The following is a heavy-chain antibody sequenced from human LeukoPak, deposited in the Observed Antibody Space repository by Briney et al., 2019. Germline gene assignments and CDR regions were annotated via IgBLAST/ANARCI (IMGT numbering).Heavy chain of an antibody. V-gene: IGHV4-4*07. CDR3: AREGRGSSWYYFNY. D-gene: IGHD6-13*01. CDR1: GGSISSYY. CDR2: IYTSGST. Sequence: PSETLSLTCTVSGGSISSYYWGSIRQPAGKGLEWIGRIYTSGSTNYNPSLKSRVTMSVDTSKNQFSLKLSSVTAADTAVYYCAREGRGSSWYYFNYWGQGTLVTVSS. J-gene: IGHJ4*02.